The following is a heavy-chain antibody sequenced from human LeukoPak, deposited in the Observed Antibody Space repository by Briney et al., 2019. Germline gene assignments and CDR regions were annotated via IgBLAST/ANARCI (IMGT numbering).Heavy chain of an antibody. CDR1: GFTFSSYG. D-gene: IGHD6-19*01. Sequence: GGSLRLSCAASGFTFSSYGMHWVRQAPGKGLEWVAVISYDGSNKYYADSVKGRFTISRDNSKNTLYLQMNSLRAEDTAVYYCAKGNHSIAVAGTFDYWGQGTLVTVSS. V-gene: IGHV3-30*18. CDR3: AKGNHSIAVAGTFDY. J-gene: IGHJ4*02. CDR2: ISYDGSNK.